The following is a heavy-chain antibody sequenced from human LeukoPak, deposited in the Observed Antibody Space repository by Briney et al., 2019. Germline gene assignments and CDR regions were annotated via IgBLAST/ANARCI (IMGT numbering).Heavy chain of an antibody. V-gene: IGHV1-69*04. Sequence: SVKVSCKASGGTFSSYAISWVRQAPGQGLEWMGRIIPILGIANYAQKFQGRVTITADKSTSTAYMELSSLRSEDTAVYYCAREEDYYDSSGYYSGYWGQGTLVTVSS. CDR3: AREEDYYDSSGYYSGY. CDR1: GGTFSSYA. CDR2: IIPILGIA. D-gene: IGHD3-22*01. J-gene: IGHJ4*02.